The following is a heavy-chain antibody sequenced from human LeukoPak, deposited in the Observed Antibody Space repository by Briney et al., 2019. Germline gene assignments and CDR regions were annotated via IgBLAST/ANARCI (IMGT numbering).Heavy chain of an antibody. CDR2: IIPIFGTA. J-gene: IGHJ4*02. V-gene: IGHV1-69*13. CDR3: AREIGYYGSGSSIDY. CDR1: GGTFSSYA. Sequence: GASVKVSCKASGGTFSSYAISWLRQAPGQGLEWMGGIIPIFGTANYAQKFQGRVTITADESTSTAYMELSSLRSEDTAVYYCAREIGYYGSGSSIDYWGQGTLVTVSS. D-gene: IGHD3-10*01.